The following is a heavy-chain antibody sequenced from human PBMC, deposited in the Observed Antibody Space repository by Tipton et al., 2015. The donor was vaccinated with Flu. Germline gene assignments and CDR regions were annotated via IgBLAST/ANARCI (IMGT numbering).Heavy chain of an antibody. Sequence: QLVQSGPEVKKPGASVKVSCKAPRYTVTGYYIQWVRQAPGQGLEWMGWINPKSGGTNYAQEFQDRVAMTRDTSISTAYMELSRLRSDDTAVYYCVLSGKYPWWYFDLWGRGTLVTVSS. CDR3: VLSGKYPWWYFDL. V-gene: IGHV1-2*02. CDR2: INPKSGGT. D-gene: IGHD1-26*01. CDR1: RYTVTGYY. J-gene: IGHJ2*01.